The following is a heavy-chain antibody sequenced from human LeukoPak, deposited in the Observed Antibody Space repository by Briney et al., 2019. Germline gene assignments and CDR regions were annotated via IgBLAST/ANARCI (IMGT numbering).Heavy chain of an antibody. CDR2: ISAYNGNT. J-gene: IGHJ4*02. CDR3: AGGYIPMVRGVITLDY. D-gene: IGHD3-10*01. CDR1: GYAFTSYG. V-gene: IGHV1-18*01. Sequence: ASVKVSCKASGYAFTSYGISWVRQAPGQGLEWMGWISAYNGNTNYAQKLQGRVTMTTDTSTSTAYMELRSLRSDDTAVYYCAGGYIPMVRGVITLDYWGQGTLVTVSS.